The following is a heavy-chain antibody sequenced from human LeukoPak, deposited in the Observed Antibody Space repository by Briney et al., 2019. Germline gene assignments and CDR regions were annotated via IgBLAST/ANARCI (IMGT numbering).Heavy chain of an antibody. CDR3: AKDIFATTRICMDV. J-gene: IGHJ6*02. Sequence: GGSLRLSCAASGFTFDDYAMHWVRQAPGKGLEWVSGISWNSGSIGYADSVKGRFTISRDNAKNSLYLQMNSLRAEDTALYYCAKDIFATTRICMDVWGQGTTVTVSS. CDR2: ISWNSGSI. V-gene: IGHV3-9*01. CDR1: GFTFDDYA. D-gene: IGHD1-26*01.